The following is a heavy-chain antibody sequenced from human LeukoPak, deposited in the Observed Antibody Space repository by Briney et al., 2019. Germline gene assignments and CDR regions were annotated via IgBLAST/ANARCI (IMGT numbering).Heavy chain of an antibody. CDR2: ISGSGGST. D-gene: IGHD6-13*01. CDR1: GFTFSSYA. J-gene: IGHJ6*02. V-gene: IGHV3-23*01. CDR3: AKLLSSWLDYYYGMDV. Sequence: GGSLRLSCAASGFTFSSYAMSWVRQAPGKGLEWVSAISGSGGSTYYADSVKGRFTISRDNSKNTLYLQMNSLRAEDTAVYYCAKLLSSWLDYYYGMDVWGQGTTVTVSS.